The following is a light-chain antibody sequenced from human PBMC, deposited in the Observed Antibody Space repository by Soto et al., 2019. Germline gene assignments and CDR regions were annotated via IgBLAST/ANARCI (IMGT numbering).Light chain of an antibody. CDR3: MIWPRNAAV. Sequence: QPVLTQPPSSSASPGESARLTCTLPSDINVGSYNIYWYQQKPGSPPRYLLYYYSDSDKGQGSGVPSRFSGSKDASANTGILLISGLQSEDDADYYCMIWPRNAAVFGGGTQLTVL. V-gene: IGLV5-37*01. CDR2: YYSDSDK. CDR1: SDINVGSYN. J-gene: IGLJ7*01.